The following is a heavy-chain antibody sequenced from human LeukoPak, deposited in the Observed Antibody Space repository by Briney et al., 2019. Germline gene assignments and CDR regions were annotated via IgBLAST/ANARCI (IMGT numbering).Heavy chain of an antibody. V-gene: IGHV3-23*01. J-gene: IGHJ4*02. CDR2: ISGSGSYT. CDR1: GFTFSSYA. CDR3: AGYYYGSGSPSRYYDY. D-gene: IGHD3-10*01. Sequence: GGSLRLSCAASGFTFSSYAMSWVRQAPGKGLEWVSTISGSGSYTYYADSVKGRFTISRDNSKNTLYLQMNSLRAEDTAIYYCAGYYYGSGSPSRYYDYWGQGTLVTVSS.